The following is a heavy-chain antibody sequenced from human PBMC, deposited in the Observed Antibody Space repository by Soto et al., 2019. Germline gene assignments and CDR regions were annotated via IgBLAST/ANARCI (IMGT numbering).Heavy chain of an antibody. D-gene: IGHD6-13*01. V-gene: IGHV4-59*12. CDR3: AREGYSSSWYACGAFDI. CDR1: GGSISSNY. J-gene: IGHJ3*02. Sequence: QVQLQASGPGLVKPSETLSLTCTVPGGSISSNYWSWIRQHPGKGPEWIGYIYYSVRTNYNPSLKSRVTIPVDTSKNQFSLKLSSVTAADTAVYYCAREGYSSSWYACGAFDIRGQGTMVTVPS. CDR2: IYYSVRT.